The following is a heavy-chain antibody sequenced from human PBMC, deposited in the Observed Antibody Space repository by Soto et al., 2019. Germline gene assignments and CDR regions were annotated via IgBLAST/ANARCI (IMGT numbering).Heavy chain of an antibody. CDR1: GFTFSNYW. V-gene: IGHV3-7*01. D-gene: IGHD3-16*01. Sequence: EVQLVESGGGLVQPGGSLRLSCSASGFTFSNYWMNWVRQAPGKGLEWVANIKPEGGEEYYVDSVKGRFTISRDNAKNSQYLQMNNLRDDDTALYYCVRDAHRGGDYDYWGQGALVTVSS. CDR3: VRDAHRGGDYDY. CDR2: IKPEGGEE. J-gene: IGHJ4*02.